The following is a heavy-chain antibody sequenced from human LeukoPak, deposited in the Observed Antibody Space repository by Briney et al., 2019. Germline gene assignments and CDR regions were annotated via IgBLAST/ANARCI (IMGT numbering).Heavy chain of an antibody. D-gene: IGHD6-13*01. V-gene: IGHV1-3*01. CDR1: GYTFTSYA. CDR2: INAGNGNT. CDR3: ARDLPSGSWYRQSDAEYFQH. Sequence: AASVKVSCKASGYTFTSYAMHWVRQAPGQRLEWMGWINAGNGNTKYSQKFQGRVTITRDASASTAYMELSSLRSEDTAVYYCARDLPSGSWYRQSDAEYFQHWGQGTLVTVSS. J-gene: IGHJ1*01.